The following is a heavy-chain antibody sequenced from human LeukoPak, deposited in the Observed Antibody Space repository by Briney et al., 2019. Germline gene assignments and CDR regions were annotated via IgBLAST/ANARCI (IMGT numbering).Heavy chain of an antibody. CDR1: GFTFRSYA. J-gene: IGHJ4*02. Sequence: PGGSLRLSCAGSGFTFRSYAMHWVRQAPGKGLEWVAVISYDGSNEYYADSVKGRFTISRDNSKNTVDMQMNSLRVEDTAVYYCARDNRRSGTNWVYLDYWGQGTLVTVSS. CDR2: ISYDGSNE. V-gene: IGHV3-30*04. D-gene: IGHD1-1*01. CDR3: ARDNRRSGTNWVYLDY.